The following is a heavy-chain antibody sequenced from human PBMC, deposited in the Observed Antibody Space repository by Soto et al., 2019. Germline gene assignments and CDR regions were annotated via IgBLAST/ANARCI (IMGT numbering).Heavy chain of an antibody. CDR2: INAGFGAT. Sequence: QVQLEQSGAEVKKPGSSVKVSCKASGGTFGTYAISWVRRAPGQSLEWMGQINAGFGATDLAQMFLGRVTITADKSTTTVYMELSGLRSEDTAVYYCATDCSGASCYGASGMDVWGQGTTVTVSS. J-gene: IGHJ6*02. D-gene: IGHD2-15*01. CDR1: GGTFGTYA. V-gene: IGHV1-69*06. CDR3: ATDCSGASCYGASGMDV.